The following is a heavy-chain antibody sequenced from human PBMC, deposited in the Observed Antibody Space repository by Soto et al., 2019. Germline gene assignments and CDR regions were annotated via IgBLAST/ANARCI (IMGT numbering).Heavy chain of an antibody. V-gene: IGHV1-69*01. J-gene: IGHJ6*02. D-gene: IGHD1-1*01. CDR1: GGTFSSYA. CDR3: ARGQFHHVSNYKYALDV. Sequence: QVQLVQSGAEVKKPGSSVKVSCKASGGTFSSYAISWVRQAPGQGLEWMGGFIPMFNRPHSARKFQGRVTITADEHTSTAYMDLSSLRSEDTAVYYCARGQFHHVSNYKYALDVWCQGTTVTVSS. CDR2: FIPMFNRP.